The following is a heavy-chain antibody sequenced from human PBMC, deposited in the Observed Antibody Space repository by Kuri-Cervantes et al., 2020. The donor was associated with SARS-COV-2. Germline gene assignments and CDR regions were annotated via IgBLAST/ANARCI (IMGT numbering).Heavy chain of an antibody. J-gene: IGHJ2*01. V-gene: IGHV4-34*01. D-gene: IGHD6-6*01. Sequence: SQTLALTCAVYGGSFSGYYWSWIRQPPGKGLEWIGEINHSGSTNYNPSLKSRVTISVDTSKNQFSLKLSSVTAADTAGYYCARDPGGGVAGRPVLGWYFDLWGRGTLVTVSS. CDR1: GGSFSGYY. CDR3: ARDPGGGVAGRPVLGWYFDL. CDR2: INHSGST.